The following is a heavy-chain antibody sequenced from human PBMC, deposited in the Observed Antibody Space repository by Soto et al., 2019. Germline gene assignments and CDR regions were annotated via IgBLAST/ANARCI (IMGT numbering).Heavy chain of an antibody. V-gene: IGHV3-7*01. CDR3: ARDFDV. J-gene: IGHJ2*01. CDR1: GFSFSAYW. Sequence: GGSLRLSCSASGFSFSAYWMSWVRQAPGKGLEWVANIKQDGSEQYYVDSVKGRFTISRNNAKNSLYLQMNSLRAEDTAVFYCARDFDVWGRGTLVTVSS. CDR2: IKQDGSEQ.